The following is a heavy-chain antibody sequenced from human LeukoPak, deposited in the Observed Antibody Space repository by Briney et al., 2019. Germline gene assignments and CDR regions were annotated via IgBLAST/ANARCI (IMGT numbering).Heavy chain of an antibody. D-gene: IGHD6-13*01. CDR2: INHSGST. CDR3: ARYSSSWYKYGRFDP. V-gene: IGHV4-34*01. Sequence: SETLSLTCAVYGGSFSGYYWSWIRQPPGKGLEWIGEINHSGSTNYNPSLKSRVTISADTSKNQFSLKLSSVTAADTAVYYCARYSSSWYKYGRFDPWGQGTLVTVSS. J-gene: IGHJ5*02. CDR1: GGSFSGYY.